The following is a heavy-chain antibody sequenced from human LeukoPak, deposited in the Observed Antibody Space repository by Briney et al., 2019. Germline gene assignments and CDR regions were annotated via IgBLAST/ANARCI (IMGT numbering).Heavy chain of an antibody. V-gene: IGHV1-8*01. D-gene: IGHD1-14*01. J-gene: IGHJ5*02. CDR3: ARAPWVGTNWFDP. CDR2: INPNSGGT. CDR1: GYTFSSYD. Sequence: GASVKVSCKASGYTFSSYDINWVRQAPGQGLEWMGWINPNSGGTNYAQKFQGRVTMTRNTSISTAYMELSSLRSEDTAVYYCARAPWVGTNWFDPWGQGTLVTVSS.